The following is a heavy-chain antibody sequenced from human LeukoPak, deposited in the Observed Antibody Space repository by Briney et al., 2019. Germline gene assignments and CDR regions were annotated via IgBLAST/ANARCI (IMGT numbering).Heavy chain of an antibody. D-gene: IGHD2-8*02. CDR2: ISPSGGNT. CDR1: GYTFNSSY. Sequence: ASLKVSCKASGYTFNSSYLHWVRHAPGQGLEWMGIISPSGGNTNYARKFQGRVTVTRDTSTRPLSMELSSLRSEDTGVYYCVREESGGYFDYWGQGTVVTVSS. CDR3: VREESGGYFDY. J-gene: IGHJ4*02. V-gene: IGHV1-46*02.